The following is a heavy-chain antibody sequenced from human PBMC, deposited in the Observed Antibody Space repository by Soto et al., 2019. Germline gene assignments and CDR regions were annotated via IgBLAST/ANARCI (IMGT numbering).Heavy chain of an antibody. Sequence: QVQLVQSGAEVKKPGASVKVSCKASGYTFTNYGIDWVRQAPGQGLEWMGWISGYNAKTNYAQKLQGRVTMNTDTSTNTAHMELRSLRSDDTAVYYCAREGDIVGLDAFDIWGQGTMVIVSS. CDR2: ISGYNAKT. CDR1: GYTFTNYG. J-gene: IGHJ3*02. CDR3: AREGDIVGLDAFDI. D-gene: IGHD2-15*01. V-gene: IGHV1-18*04.